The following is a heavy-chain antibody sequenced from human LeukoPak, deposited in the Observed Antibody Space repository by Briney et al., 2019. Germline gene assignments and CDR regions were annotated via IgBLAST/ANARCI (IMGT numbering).Heavy chain of an antibody. J-gene: IGHJ4*02. CDR3: ARGGPQSTSPADY. V-gene: IGHV3-48*04. CDR1: GFTFSAYS. CDR2: ISSSGRST. D-gene: IGHD2-2*01. Sequence: GGSLRLSCAASGFTFSAYSMNWVRQAPGKGLEWVSYISSSGRSTYYADSVKGRFTISRDSAKNTLYLQMNTLRADDTAVYYCARGGPQSTSPADYWGQGTLVSVSS.